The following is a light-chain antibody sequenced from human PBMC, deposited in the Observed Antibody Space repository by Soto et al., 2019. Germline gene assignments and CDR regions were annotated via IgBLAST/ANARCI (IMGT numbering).Light chain of an antibody. J-gene: IGLJ2*01. V-gene: IGLV1-51*01. CDR1: SSNIGATY. CDR3: AAWDRSLTGVV. CDR2: DNS. Sequence: QSALTQPPSVSAAPGQTVTISCSGSSSNIGATYVSWYHHLPGAAPKLLIYDNSKRPSGIPDRFSGSKSGTSATLVISGLQTGDEADYYCAAWDRSLTGVVLGGGTKLTVL.